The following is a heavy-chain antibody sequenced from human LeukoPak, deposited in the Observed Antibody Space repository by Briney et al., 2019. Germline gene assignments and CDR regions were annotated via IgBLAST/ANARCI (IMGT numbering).Heavy chain of an antibody. Sequence: GGSLRLSCAGSGYSFTDYGMGWVRQAPGRGLEWVSALNGDGSETYYADSVKGRFIISRDNSKRTLYLQMSSLRADDTAVYYCSKGPGGFWDYWGQGALVIVAS. CDR1: GYSFTDYG. CDR3: SKGPGGFWDY. V-gene: IGHV3-23*01. J-gene: IGHJ4*02. D-gene: IGHD3-3*01. CDR2: LNGDGSET.